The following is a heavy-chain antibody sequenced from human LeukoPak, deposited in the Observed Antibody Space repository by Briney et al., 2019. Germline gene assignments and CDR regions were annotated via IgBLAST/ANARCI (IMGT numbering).Heavy chain of an antibody. CDR2: VIPIFGTA. CDR1: GGTFSSYA. Sequence: ASAKVSCKASGGTFSSYAISWVRQAPGQGLEWMGGVIPIFGTANYAQKFQGRVTITADESTSTAYIDLSSLRSEDTAVYYCARDRRGYSYGQTNDAFDIWGQGTMVTVSS. CDR3: ARDRRGYSYGQTNDAFDI. V-gene: IGHV1-69*13. D-gene: IGHD5-18*01. J-gene: IGHJ3*02.